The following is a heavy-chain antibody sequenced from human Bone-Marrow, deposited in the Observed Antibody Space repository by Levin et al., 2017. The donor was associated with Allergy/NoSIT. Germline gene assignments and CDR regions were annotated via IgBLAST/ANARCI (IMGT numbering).Heavy chain of an antibody. J-gene: IGHJ6*02. Sequence: KSSETLSLTCTVSGGSISSYYWSWIRQPPGKGLEWIGYIYYSGSTNYNPSLKSRVTISVDTSKNQFSLKLSSVTAADTAVYYCARAMATMGYYYYGMDVWGQGTTVTVSS. V-gene: IGHV4-59*01. CDR2: IYYSGST. CDR1: GGSISSYY. CDR3: ARAMATMGYYYYGMDV. D-gene: IGHD5-24*01.